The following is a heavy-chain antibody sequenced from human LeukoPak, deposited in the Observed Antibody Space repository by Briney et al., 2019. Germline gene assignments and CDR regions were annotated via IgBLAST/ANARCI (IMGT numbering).Heavy chain of an antibody. Sequence: ASVKVSCKAAGYTFTYSGVHWGRQAPGQGLGWMGWISTYNGNTHYVQNLQDRVALTTDASMSTAFMELRSLRSDDTAVYYCARVLGRQIAVAGDDYWGQGTLVTVSS. CDR3: ARVLGRQIAVAGDDY. V-gene: IGHV1-18*01. D-gene: IGHD6-19*01. J-gene: IGHJ4*02. CDR1: GYTFTYSG. CDR2: ISTYNGNT.